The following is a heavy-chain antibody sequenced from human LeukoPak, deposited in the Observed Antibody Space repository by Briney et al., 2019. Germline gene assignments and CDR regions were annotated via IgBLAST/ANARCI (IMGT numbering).Heavy chain of an antibody. CDR1: GYTFTSYG. J-gene: IGHJ4*02. CDR3: AGGGGGWLRLGVIRNYFDY. D-gene: IGHD5-12*01. CDR2: ISAYNGNT. V-gene: IGHV1-18*01. Sequence: GASVKVSCKASGYTFTSYGISWVRQAPGQGLEWMGWISAYNGNTNYAQKLQGRVTMTTDTSTSTAYMELRSLRADDTAVYYCAGGGGGWLRLGVIRNYFDYWGQGTLVTVSS.